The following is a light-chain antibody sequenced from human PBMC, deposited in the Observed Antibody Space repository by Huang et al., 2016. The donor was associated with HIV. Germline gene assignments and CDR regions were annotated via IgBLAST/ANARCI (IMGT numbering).Light chain of an antibody. J-gene: IGKJ4*01. CDR1: QSIINF. V-gene: IGKV3-11*01. CDR3: QQRGDWPLT. Sequence: EIVLTQSPATLSLSPGERATFSCMASQSIINFLAWYQQKPGQAPRLLINDAASRATGIPDRFRGSGSGTDFTLASSSLEPEDFAVYYCQQRGDWPLTFGGGTKVEI. CDR2: DAA.